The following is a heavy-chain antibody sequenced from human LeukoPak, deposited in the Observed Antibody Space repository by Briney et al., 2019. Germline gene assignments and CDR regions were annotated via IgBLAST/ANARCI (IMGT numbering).Heavy chain of an antibody. D-gene: IGHD2-2*01. V-gene: IGHV1-69*01. CDR1: GGTFSSYA. Sequence: GASVKVSCKASGGTFSSYAISWVRQAPGQGLEWMGGIIPIFGTANYAQKFQGRVTITADESTSTAYMELSSLRSEDTAVYYCASYELGYCSSTSCYSDYWGQGTLVTVSS. J-gene: IGHJ4*02. CDR3: ASYELGYCSSTSCYSDY. CDR2: IIPIFGTA.